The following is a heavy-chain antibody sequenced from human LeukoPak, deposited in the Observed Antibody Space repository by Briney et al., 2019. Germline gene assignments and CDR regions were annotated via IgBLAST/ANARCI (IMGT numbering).Heavy chain of an antibody. CDR3: VRDHVGGSCVDCPLGDAFDT. Sequence: GGSLRLSCVASGFTFDEYAMHWVRQAPGKGLEWVSGISWSRYIIEYADSVRGRFTISRDNAKNSLFLQMNSLRAEDSAMYYCVRDHVGGSCVDCPLGDAFDTWGQGTMVTVSS. V-gene: IGHV3-9*01. J-gene: IGHJ3*02. CDR2: ISWSRYII. CDR1: GFTFDEYA. D-gene: IGHD2-15*01.